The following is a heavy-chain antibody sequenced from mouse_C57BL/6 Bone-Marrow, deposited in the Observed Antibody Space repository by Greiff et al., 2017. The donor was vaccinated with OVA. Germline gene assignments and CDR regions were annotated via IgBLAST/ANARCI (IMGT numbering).Heavy chain of an antibody. V-gene: IGHV1-50*01. D-gene: IGHD3-2*02. CDR1: GYTFTSYW. CDR2: IDPSDSYT. Sequence: VQLQQPGAELVKPGASVKLSCKASGYTFTSYWMPWVKQRPGQGLEWIGEIDPSDSYTNYTHKFKGQATLTVDTSSSTAYMQLSSLTSEASAVYYGAREGDSSGYFDYWGQGTTLTVSS. CDR3: AREGDSSGYFDY. J-gene: IGHJ2*01.